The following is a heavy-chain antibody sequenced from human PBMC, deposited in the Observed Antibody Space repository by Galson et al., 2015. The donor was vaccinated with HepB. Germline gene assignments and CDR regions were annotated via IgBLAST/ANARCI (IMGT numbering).Heavy chain of an antibody. D-gene: IGHD2-2*02. CDR1: GYSFTSYW. CDR3: ARHTKVYQEVVWYYFDY. Sequence: QSGAEVKKPGESLRISCKGSGYSFTSYWISWVRQMPGKGLEWMGRIDPSDSYTNYSPSFQGHVTISADKSISTAYLQWSSLKASDTAMYYCARHTKVYQEVVWYYFDYWGQGTLVTVSS. V-gene: IGHV5-10-1*01. CDR2: IDPSDSYT. J-gene: IGHJ4*02.